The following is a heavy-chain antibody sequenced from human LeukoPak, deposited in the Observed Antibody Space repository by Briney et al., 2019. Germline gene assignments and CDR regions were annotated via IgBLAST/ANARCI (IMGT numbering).Heavy chain of an antibody. Sequence: PGRSLRLSCAASGFTFSSYGMHWVRQAPGKGLEWVAVIWYDGSNKYYADPVKGRFTISRDNSKNTLYLQMNSLRAEDTAVYYCARDAIAAAVNNWFDPWGQGTLVTVSS. CDR3: ARDAIAAAVNNWFDP. D-gene: IGHD6-13*01. V-gene: IGHV3-33*01. CDR2: IWYDGSNK. CDR1: GFTFSSYG. J-gene: IGHJ5*02.